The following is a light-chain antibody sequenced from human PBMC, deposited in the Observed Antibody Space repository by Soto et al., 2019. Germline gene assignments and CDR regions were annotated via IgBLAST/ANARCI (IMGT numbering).Light chain of an antibody. CDR1: SSDVGGYNY. Sequence: QSVLTQPASLSGSPGDTITISCTGTSSDVGGYNYVSWYQHHPGKAPKLMIYDVSNRPSGVSNRFYGSKSGNTASLAISGLQPEDEADYYCSSYTTSNTRQIVFGTGTKVTVL. CDR3: SSYTTSNTRQIV. CDR2: DVS. V-gene: IGLV2-14*03. J-gene: IGLJ1*01.